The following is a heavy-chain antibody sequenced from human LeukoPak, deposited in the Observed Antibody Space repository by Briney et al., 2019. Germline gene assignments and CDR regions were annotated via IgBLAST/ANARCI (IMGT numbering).Heavy chain of an antibody. CDR2: IYTSGST. D-gene: IGHD3-22*01. CDR3: ARGVYYDTSDNWFDP. Sequence: SETLSLTCTVSGGSISSGSYYWSWIRQPAGKGLEWIGRIYTSGSTNYNPSLKSRVTISVDTSKNQFSLKLSSVTAADTAVYYCARGVYYDTSDNWFDPWGQGTLVTVSS. V-gene: IGHV4-61*02. J-gene: IGHJ5*02. CDR1: GGSISSGSYY.